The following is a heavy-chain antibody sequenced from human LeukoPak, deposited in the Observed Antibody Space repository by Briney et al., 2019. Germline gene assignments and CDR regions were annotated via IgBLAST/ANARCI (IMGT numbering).Heavy chain of an antibody. D-gene: IGHD6-13*01. CDR3: AKDRGAAAGRGGFDY. CDR1: GFTFSSYA. J-gene: IGHJ4*02. V-gene: IGHV3-23*01. CDR2: ISTGGGST. Sequence: GASLRLSCAASGFTFSSYAMSWVRQAPGKGLEWVSVISTGGGSTYYADTVKGWFTISRDNSKNTLYLQMSSLRAEETAVYYCAKDRGAAAGRGGFDYWGQGTLVTVSS.